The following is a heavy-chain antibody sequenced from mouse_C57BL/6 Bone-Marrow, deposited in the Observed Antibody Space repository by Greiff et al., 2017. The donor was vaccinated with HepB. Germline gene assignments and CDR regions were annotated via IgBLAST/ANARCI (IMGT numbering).Heavy chain of an antibody. Sequence: EVHLVESGGGLVKPGGSLKLSCAASGFTFSSYAMSWVRQTPEKRLEWVATISDGGSYTYYPDNVKGRFTISRDNAKNNLYLQMSHLKSEDTAMYYCARDLELGRLDYWGQGTTLTVSS. CDR1: GFTFSSYA. V-gene: IGHV5-4*01. CDR2: ISDGGSYT. D-gene: IGHD4-1*01. CDR3: ARDLELGRLDY. J-gene: IGHJ2*01.